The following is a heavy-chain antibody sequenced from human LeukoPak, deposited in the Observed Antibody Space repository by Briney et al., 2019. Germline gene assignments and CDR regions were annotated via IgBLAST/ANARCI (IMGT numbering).Heavy chain of an antibody. CDR1: GGSVSSGSYY. V-gene: IGHV4-61*01. J-gene: IGHJ3*02. CDR3: ARSGSYWGPDAFDI. D-gene: IGHD1-26*01. CDR2: IYYSGST. Sequence: SETLSLTCTVSGGSVSSGSYYWSWIRQPPGKGLEWIGYIYYSGSTNYNPSLKSRVTISVDTSKNQFSLKLSSVTAADTAVYYCARSGSYWGPDAFDIWGQGTMVTVSS.